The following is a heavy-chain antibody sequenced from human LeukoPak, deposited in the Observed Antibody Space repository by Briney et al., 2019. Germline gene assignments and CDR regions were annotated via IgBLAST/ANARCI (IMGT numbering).Heavy chain of an antibody. CDR1: GYTFTSYY. D-gene: IGHD3-22*01. V-gene: IGHV1-46*01. CDR3: ARQFQYDSSGYYHGGWFDP. J-gene: IGHJ5*02. Sequence: ASVKVSCKASGYTFTSYYMHWVRQAPGQGLEWMGIINPSGGSTSYAQKFQGRVTMTRDTSTSTVYMELSSLRSEDTAVYYCARQFQYDSSGYYHGGWFDPWGQGTLVTVSS. CDR2: INPSGGST.